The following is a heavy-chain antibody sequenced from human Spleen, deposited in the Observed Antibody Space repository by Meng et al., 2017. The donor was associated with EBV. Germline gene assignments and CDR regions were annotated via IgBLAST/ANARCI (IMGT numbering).Heavy chain of an antibody. CDR3: ARDSTMPENWFDP. CDR1: GSSISSSNF. Sequence: LEEWGAGQGKDSGTLCVTCAVSGSSISSSNFWSWVSQPPGKGLEWIGEIYHSGSTNYNPSLKSRVTISVDKSKNQFSLKLSSVTAADTAVYYCARDSTMPENWFDPWGQGTLVTVSS. D-gene: IGHD2-2*01. J-gene: IGHJ5*02. V-gene: IGHV4-4*02. CDR2: IYHSGST.